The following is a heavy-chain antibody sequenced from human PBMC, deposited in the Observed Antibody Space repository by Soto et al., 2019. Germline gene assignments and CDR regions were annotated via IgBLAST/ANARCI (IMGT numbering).Heavy chain of an antibody. V-gene: IGHV3-23*01. CDR2: ISGSGGST. CDR3: ASSGYGYGYVEGLGYYYGMDV. D-gene: IGHD5-18*01. CDR1: GFTFSSYA. J-gene: IGHJ6*02. Sequence: GGSLRLSCAASGFTFSSYAMSWVRQAPGKGLEWVSAISGSGGSTYYADSVKGRFTISRDNSKNTLYLQMNSLRAEGTAVYYCASSGYGYGYVEGLGYYYGMDVWGQGTTVTVSS.